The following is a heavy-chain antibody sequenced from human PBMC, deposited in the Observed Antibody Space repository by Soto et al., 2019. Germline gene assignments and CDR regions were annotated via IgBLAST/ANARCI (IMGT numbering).Heavy chain of an antibody. CDR2: IYYSGST. CDR3: ARAVYDFWSV. J-gene: IGHJ4*02. D-gene: IGHD3-3*01. Sequence: SETLSLSCTFSGCSISSYYWRWIRQPPGKGLEWIGYIYYSGSTNYNPSLKSRVTISVDTSKNQFSLKLSSVTAADTAVYYCARAVYDFWSVWGQGPLVTVSS. CDR1: GCSISSYY. V-gene: IGHV4-59*08.